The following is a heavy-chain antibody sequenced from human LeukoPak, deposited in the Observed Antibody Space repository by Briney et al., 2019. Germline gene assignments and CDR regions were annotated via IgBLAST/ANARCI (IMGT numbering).Heavy chain of an antibody. Sequence: PGGSLRLSRAASGFTFSSYGMHWVRQAPGKGLEWVAVISYDGSNKYYADSVKGRFTISRDNSKNTLYLQMNSLRAEDTAVYYCAHTPDYGASLFDYWGQGALVTVSS. D-gene: IGHD4-17*01. CDR3: AHTPDYGASLFDY. V-gene: IGHV3-30*03. CDR1: GFTFSSYG. J-gene: IGHJ4*02. CDR2: ISYDGSNK.